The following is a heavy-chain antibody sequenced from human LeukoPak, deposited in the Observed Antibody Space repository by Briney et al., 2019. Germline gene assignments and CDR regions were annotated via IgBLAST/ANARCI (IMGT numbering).Heavy chain of an antibody. CDR3: ARTPPRGLIDY. CDR1: GYTFTSYD. Sequence: GASVKVSCKASGYTFTSYDINWVRQASGQGLEWMGWMSPKTGDTGYAQKFQGRVTITRDTSISTAYMELSSLTSEDTAVYYCARTPPRGLIDYWGQGTLVTVSS. CDR2: MSPKTGDT. V-gene: IGHV1-8*03. D-gene: IGHD3-16*01. J-gene: IGHJ4*02.